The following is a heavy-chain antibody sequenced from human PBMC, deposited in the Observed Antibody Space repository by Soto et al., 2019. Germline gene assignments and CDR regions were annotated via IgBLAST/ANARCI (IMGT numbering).Heavy chain of an antibody. V-gene: IGHV1-18*03. D-gene: IGHD3-3*01. CDR3: ARIGNYGFWSGYWPYLGYYGMDV. Sequence: APVKVSCKASGYTLTSYGISWVRQAPGQGLEWMGWISAYNGTTNYAQKLQGRVTMTTETSTSTAYMEKKSLRYDDMAVYYCARIGNYGFWSGYWPYLGYYGMDVWGQGPTVTVSS. CDR2: ISAYNGTT. J-gene: IGHJ6*02. CDR1: GYTLTSYG.